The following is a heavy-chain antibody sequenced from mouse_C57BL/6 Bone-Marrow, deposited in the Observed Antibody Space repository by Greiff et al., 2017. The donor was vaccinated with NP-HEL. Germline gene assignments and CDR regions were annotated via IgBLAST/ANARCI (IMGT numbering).Heavy chain of an antibody. CDR2: INSDGGST. V-gene: IGHV5-2*01. CDR3: GSSYESFAD. D-gene: IGHD1-1*01. CDR1: EYEFPSHD. J-gene: IGHJ3*01. Sequence: EVHLVESGGGLVQPGASLKLSCESNEYEFPSHDMSWVRKTPEKRLELVAAINSDGGSTYYPDTMERRFIISRDNTEKTLYLQMSSLRSEDTAEYYYGSSYESFADWGKGTLVTVSA.